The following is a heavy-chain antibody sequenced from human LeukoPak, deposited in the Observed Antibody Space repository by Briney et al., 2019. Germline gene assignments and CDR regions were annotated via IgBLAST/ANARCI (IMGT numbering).Heavy chain of an antibody. Sequence: ASVKVSCKAYGYTFTDYYMHWVRRAPGQGLEWMGWINPNSGGTNYAQKFQGRVTMTRDTPISTAYMELSRLRSDDTAVYYCAREGPIVGATHLVDYWGQGTPVTVSS. V-gene: IGHV1-2*02. D-gene: IGHD1-26*01. CDR3: AREGPIVGATHLVDY. CDR2: INPNSGGT. CDR1: GYTFTDYY. J-gene: IGHJ4*02.